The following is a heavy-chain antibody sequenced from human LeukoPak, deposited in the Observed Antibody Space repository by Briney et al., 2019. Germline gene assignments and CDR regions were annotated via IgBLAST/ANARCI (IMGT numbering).Heavy chain of an antibody. CDR2: VSYTGSNK. CDR1: GFTFRSYA. J-gene: IGHJ4*02. V-gene: IGHV3-30*04. CDR3: AKELFQWANADY. Sequence: PGRSLRLSCAASGFTFRSYAMHWVRQAPGKGLEWVAVVSYTGSNKNYADSVKGRFTISRDNSKKTLYLQMNSLRAEDTAVYYCAKELFQWANADYWGQGTLVTVSS. D-gene: IGHD1-26*01.